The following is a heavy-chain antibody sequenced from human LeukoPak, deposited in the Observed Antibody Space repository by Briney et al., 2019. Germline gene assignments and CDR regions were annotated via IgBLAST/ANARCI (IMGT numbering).Heavy chain of an antibody. CDR2: IYYSGST. D-gene: IGHD3-16*01. CDR1: GGSISSGGYY. CDR3: ARDIVITPSLRWFDP. V-gene: IGHV4-31*03. J-gene: IGHJ5*02. Sequence: SETLSLTCTVSGGSISSGGYYWSWIRQHPGKGLEWIGYIYYSGSTYYNPSLKSRVTISVDTSKNQFSLKLSPVTAADTAVYYCARDIVITPSLRWFDPWGQGTLVTVSS.